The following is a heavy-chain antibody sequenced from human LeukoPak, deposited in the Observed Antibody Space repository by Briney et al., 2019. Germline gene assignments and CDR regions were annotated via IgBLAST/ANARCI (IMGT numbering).Heavy chain of an antibody. CDR3: AAVPAAMENNWFDP. Sequence: SETLSLTCIVPGGSISSYYWSWIRQPPGKGLAWIGYIYYSGSTNYNPSLKSRVTISVDTSKNQFSLKLSSVTAADTAVYYCAAVPAAMENNWFDPWGQGTLVTVSS. CDR2: IYYSGST. J-gene: IGHJ5*02. D-gene: IGHD2-2*01. V-gene: IGHV4-59*01. CDR1: GGSISSYY.